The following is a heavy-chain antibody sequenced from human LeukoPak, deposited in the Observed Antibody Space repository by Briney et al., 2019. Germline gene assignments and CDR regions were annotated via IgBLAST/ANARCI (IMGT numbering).Heavy chain of an antibody. J-gene: IGHJ3*02. CDR2: INTDGNST. Sequence: GGSLRLSCAASGFTFSKYWMHWVSQAPGKGLVWVSRINTDGNSTSYADSVRGRFTISRDNAKNTLYLQMNSLRDEDTALYYCALLPPDALDIWGQGTVVTVSS. CDR3: ALLPPDALDI. V-gene: IGHV3-74*01. D-gene: IGHD3-22*01. CDR1: GFTFSKYW.